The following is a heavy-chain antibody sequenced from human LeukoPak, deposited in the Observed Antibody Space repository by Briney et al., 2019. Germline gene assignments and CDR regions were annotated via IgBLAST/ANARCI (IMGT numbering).Heavy chain of an antibody. V-gene: IGHV1-69*05. CDR3: ARGVAAAAGPGNFDY. D-gene: IGHD6-13*01. Sequence: SVKVSCKASGGTFSSYAISWVRQAPGQGLEWMGGIIPIFGTANYAQKFQGRVTITTDESTSTAYMELSSLRSEDTAVYYCARGVAAAAGPGNFDYWGQGTLVTVSS. CDR1: GGTFSSYA. CDR2: IIPIFGTA. J-gene: IGHJ4*02.